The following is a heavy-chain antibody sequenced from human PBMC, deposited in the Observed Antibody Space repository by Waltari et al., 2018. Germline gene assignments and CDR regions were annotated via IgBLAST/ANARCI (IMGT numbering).Heavy chain of an antibody. V-gene: IGHV3-23*01. D-gene: IGHD3-10*01. CDR2: ISTGGGST. Sequence: EVQLLESGGGLVQPGGSLRLSCAASGFTFSSYAMSWVRQAPGKGSEWVSTISTGGGSTYYADSVKGRFTISRDNSKNTLDLQMNSLRAEDTAVYYCAKYTQSSHEGNWGQGTLVTVSP. CDR1: GFTFSSYA. J-gene: IGHJ4*02. CDR3: AKYTQSSHEGN.